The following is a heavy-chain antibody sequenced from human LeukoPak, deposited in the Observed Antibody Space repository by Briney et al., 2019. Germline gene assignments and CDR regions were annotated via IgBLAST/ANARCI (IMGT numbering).Heavy chain of an antibody. CDR3: AKDLSYSSVXYGMDV. D-gene: IGHD6-19*01. J-gene: IGHJ6*02. V-gene: IGHV3-30*18. Sequence: GESLRLACAASGFTFSSYGMHWVRQAPGKGLEWVAVISYDGSNKYYADSVKGRFTISRDNSKNTLYLQMNSLRAEDTAVYYCAKDLSYSSVXYGMDVWGQG. CDR2: ISYDGSNK. CDR1: GFTFSSYG.